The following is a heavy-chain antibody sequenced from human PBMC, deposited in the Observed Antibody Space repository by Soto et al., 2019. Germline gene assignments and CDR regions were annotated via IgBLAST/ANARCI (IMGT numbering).Heavy chain of an antibody. CDR3: ARALVVVTEYFDN. D-gene: IGHD3-22*01. CDR1: GFTISGYW. J-gene: IGHJ4*02. V-gene: IGHV3-7*03. CDR2: RKQDGSEK. Sequence: GGSLRLSCVASGFTISGYWMSWVRQAPGKGLEWVANRKQDGSEKHYVDSVKGRFTISKDNAKNSLYLQMNSLRAEDTAVYYCARALVVVTEYFDNWGQGILVTVSS.